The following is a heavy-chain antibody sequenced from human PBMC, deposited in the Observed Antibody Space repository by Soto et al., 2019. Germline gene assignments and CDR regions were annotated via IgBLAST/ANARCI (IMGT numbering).Heavy chain of an antibody. CDR1: GYTFTSYV. CDR2: ISAYNGNT. D-gene: IGHD6-19*01. CDR3: ARVVATVAGPYGMDV. Sequence: QVQLVQSGAEVKKPGASVKVSCRASGYTFTSYVISWVRQAPAQGLEWMGWISAYNGNTNFAQKLQGRVTMTTDTSTSTAYMELRSLRSDDTAVHYCARVVATVAGPYGMDVWGQGTTVTVSS. V-gene: IGHV1-18*01. J-gene: IGHJ6*02.